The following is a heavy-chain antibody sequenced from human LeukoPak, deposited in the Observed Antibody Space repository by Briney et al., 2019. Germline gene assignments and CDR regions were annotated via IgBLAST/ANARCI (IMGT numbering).Heavy chain of an antibody. D-gene: IGHD6-13*01. CDR2: INPNSGGT. V-gene: IGHV1-2*02. J-gene: IGHJ5*02. CDR3: ARDLSAAGSTSPNWFDP. Sequence: GASVTVSCTASGYTFTGYYMHWVRQAPGQGLEWMGWINPNSGGTNYAQKFQGRVTMTRDTSISTAYMELSRLRSDDTAVYYCARDLSAAGSTSPNWFDPWGQGTLVTVSS. CDR1: GYTFTGYY.